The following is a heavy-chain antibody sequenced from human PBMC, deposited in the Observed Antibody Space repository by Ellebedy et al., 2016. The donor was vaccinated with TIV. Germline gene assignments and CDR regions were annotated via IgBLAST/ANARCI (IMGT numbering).Heavy chain of an antibody. CDR3: ARGGGYCSGGSCYPYYYYYGMDV. Sequence: SVKVSXKASRGTFSSYAISWVRQAPGQGLEWMGGIIPIFGTANYAQKFQGRVTITADESTSTAYMELSSLRSEDTAVYYCARGGGYCSGGSCYPYYYYYGMDVWGQGTTVTVSS. V-gene: IGHV1-69*13. J-gene: IGHJ6*02. D-gene: IGHD2-15*01. CDR1: RGTFSSYA. CDR2: IIPIFGTA.